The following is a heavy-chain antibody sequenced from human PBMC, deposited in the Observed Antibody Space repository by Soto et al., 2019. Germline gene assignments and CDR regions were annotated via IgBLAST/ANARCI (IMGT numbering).Heavy chain of an antibody. Sequence: SETLSLTCGVFGGSFSGYYWNWIRQAPGKGLEWIGEISHTGRINFNPSLKSRVTISVDTSKNQISLTLISVTAADTAVYYCARGLGFCTSTTCFPSQGFDYCVQGTLVT. J-gene: IGHJ4*02. CDR3: ARGLGFCTSTTCFPSQGFDY. V-gene: IGHV4-34*01. CDR1: GGSFSGYY. CDR2: ISHTGRI. D-gene: IGHD2-2*01.